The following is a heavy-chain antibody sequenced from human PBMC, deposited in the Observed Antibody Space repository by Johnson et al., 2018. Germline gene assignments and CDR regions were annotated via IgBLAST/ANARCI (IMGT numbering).Heavy chain of an antibody. Sequence: LGEGGGGLVEPGRTLRLWCAASGFTFDDYAMHWVRQVPGKGLEGVSGISWNSGSIGYADSVKGRLTISRDNAKNALYLQMNSLGAEDTALYYCAKDITTSRRGLLDAFDIWGQGTMVTVSS. CDR1: GFTFDDYA. CDR3: AKDITTSRRGLLDAFDI. CDR2: ISWNSGSI. D-gene: IGHD1-26*01. V-gene: IGHV3-9*01. J-gene: IGHJ3*02.